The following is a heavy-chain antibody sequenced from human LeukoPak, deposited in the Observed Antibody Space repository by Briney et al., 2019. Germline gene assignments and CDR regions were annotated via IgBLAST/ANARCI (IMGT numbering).Heavy chain of an antibody. V-gene: IGHV3-53*01. CDR2: IRSDGST. CDR3: ARGESSGWDN. Sequence: GSLRLSCAASGFIVSGKYMSWVRQAPGKGLEWVSVIRSDGSTSYADSVKGRFTISRDNSKNTLYLQMNSLRAEDTAVYYCARGESSGWDNWGQGTLVTVSS. J-gene: IGHJ4*02. CDR1: GFIVSGKY. D-gene: IGHD6-19*01.